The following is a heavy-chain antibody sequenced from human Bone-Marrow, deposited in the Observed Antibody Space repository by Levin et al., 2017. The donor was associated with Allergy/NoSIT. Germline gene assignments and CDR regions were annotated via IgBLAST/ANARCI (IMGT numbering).Heavy chain of an antibody. D-gene: IGHD6-13*01. CDR3: ARVGSWYDVRNWFDP. CDR2: ISGSGGST. J-gene: IGHJ5*02. CDR1: GFTFSSYA. Sequence: GGSLRLSCAASGFTFSSYAMSWVRQAPGKGLEWVSAISGSGGSTYYADSVKGRFTISRDNSKNTLYLQMNSLRAEDTAVYYCARVGSWYDVRNWFDPWGQGTLVTVSS. V-gene: IGHV3-23*01.